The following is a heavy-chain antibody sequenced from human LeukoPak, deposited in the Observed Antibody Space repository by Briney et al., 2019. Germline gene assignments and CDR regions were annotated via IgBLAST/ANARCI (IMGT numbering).Heavy chain of an antibody. CDR2: IYSGGST. CDR3: ARDGIVGATDY. D-gene: IGHD1-26*01. Sequence: GGSLRLSCAVSGFTVSNNYMSWVRQAPGKGLEWVSAIYSGGSTYYADSVKGRFTISRDNSENTVYHQMNSLRAEDTAVYYCARDGIVGATDYWGQGTLVTVSS. J-gene: IGHJ4*02. V-gene: IGHV3-53*01. CDR1: GFTVSNNY.